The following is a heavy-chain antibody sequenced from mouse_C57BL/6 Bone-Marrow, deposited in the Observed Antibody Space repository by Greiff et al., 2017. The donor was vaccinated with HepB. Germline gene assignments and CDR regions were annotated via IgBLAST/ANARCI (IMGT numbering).Heavy chain of an antibody. CDR2: IRNKVNGYTT. V-gene: IGHV7-4*01. D-gene: IGHD1-1*01. CDR3: VKAVSSGSSYTWFAY. CDR1: GFVFIDYS. J-gene: IGHJ3*01. Sequence: EVMLVESGGGLVQPGSSLRLSCAASGFVFIDYSMSWVRQPPGKAPEWLALIRNKVNGYTTEYTASVKGRFTISRVNPQNILYLQMITLSAEDSATYYCVKAVSSGSSYTWFAYWGQGTLVTGSA.